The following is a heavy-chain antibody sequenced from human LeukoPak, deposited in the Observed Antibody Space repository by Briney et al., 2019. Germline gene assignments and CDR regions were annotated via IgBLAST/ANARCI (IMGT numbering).Heavy chain of an antibody. V-gene: IGHV3-30*02. Sequence: PGGSLRLSCAASGFTFSSYWMSWVRQAPGKGLEWVAFIRYDGSNKYYADSVKGRFTISRDNSKNTLYLQMNSLRAEDTAVYYCAKDEEGDFVDIVVVPAAPDIEGPGYGRFDYWGQGTLVTVSS. D-gene: IGHD2-2*01. CDR1: GFTFSSYW. CDR3: AKDEEGDFVDIVVVPAAPDIEGPGYGRFDY. CDR2: IRYDGSNK. J-gene: IGHJ4*02.